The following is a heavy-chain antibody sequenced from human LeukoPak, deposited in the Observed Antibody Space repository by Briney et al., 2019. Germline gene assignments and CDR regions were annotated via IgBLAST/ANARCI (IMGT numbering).Heavy chain of an antibody. CDR1: GFTFSNSA. V-gene: IGHV3-23*01. CDR3: ARAVDFWSGYPHPNWFDP. D-gene: IGHD3-3*01. CDR2: ISTSDGST. Sequence: PGGSLRLSCAASGFTFSNSAMGWVRQAPGKGLEWVSAISTSDGSTYYADAVKGRFTISRDNSKNTLYLQMNSLRAEDTAVYYCARAVDFWSGYPHPNWFDPWGRGTLVTVSS. J-gene: IGHJ5*02.